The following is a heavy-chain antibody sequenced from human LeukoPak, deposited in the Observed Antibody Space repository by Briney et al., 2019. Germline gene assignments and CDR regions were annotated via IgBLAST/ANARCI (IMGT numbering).Heavy chain of an antibody. J-gene: IGHJ5*02. CDR3: ARGRDLGTKYYDFWSGYYSGFWFDP. D-gene: IGHD3-3*01. CDR1: GGSISSGSYY. CDR2: IYTSGST. Sequence: PSETLSLTCTVSGGSISSGSYYWSWIRQPAGKGLEWIGRIYTSGSTNYNPSLKSRVTISVDTSKNQFSLKLSSVTAADTAVYYCARGRDLGTKYYDFWSGYYSGFWFDPWGQGTLVTVSS. V-gene: IGHV4-61*02.